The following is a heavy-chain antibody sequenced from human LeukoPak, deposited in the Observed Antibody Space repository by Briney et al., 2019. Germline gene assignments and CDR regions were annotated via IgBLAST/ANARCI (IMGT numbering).Heavy chain of an antibody. CDR2: ISSSSSTI. J-gene: IGHJ6*03. CDR1: GFTFSSYS. CDR3: ARSCGGDCYQMDYYYYMDV. V-gene: IGHV3-48*01. D-gene: IGHD2-21*02. Sequence: GGSLRLSCAASGFTFSSYSMNWVRQAPGKGLEWVSYISSSSSTIYYAHSVKGRFTISRDNAKNSLYLQMNSLRAEDTAAYYCARSCGGDCYQMDYYYYMDVWGKGTTVTVSS.